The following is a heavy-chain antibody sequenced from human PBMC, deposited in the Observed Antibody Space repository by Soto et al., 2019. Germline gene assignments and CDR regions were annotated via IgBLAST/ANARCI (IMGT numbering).Heavy chain of an antibody. J-gene: IGHJ4*02. V-gene: IGHV1-69*02. CDR3: AAEYGGNSA. D-gene: IGHD4-17*01. CDR2: IIPILGIA. Sequence: QVQLVQSGAEVKKPGSSVKVSCKASGGTFSSYTISWVRQAPGQGLEWMGRIIPILGIANYAQKFQGRVTITADKSTSTAYMELRSLRSEYTAVYYCAAEYGGNSAWGQGTLVTVSS. CDR1: GGTFSSYT.